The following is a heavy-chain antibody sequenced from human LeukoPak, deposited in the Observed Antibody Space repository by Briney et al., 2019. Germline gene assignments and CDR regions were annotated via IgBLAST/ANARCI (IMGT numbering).Heavy chain of an antibody. CDR1: GYTFTGYY. Sequence: EASVKVSCKASGYTFTGYYMHWVRQAPGQGLEWMGWINPNSRGTNYAQKFQGRVTMTRDTSISTAYMELSRLRSDDTAVYYCARPTGGSSGWSEDPHSDAFDIWGQGTMVTVSS. CDR3: ARPTGGSSGWSEDPHSDAFDI. D-gene: IGHD6-19*01. V-gene: IGHV1-2*02. J-gene: IGHJ3*02. CDR2: INPNSRGT.